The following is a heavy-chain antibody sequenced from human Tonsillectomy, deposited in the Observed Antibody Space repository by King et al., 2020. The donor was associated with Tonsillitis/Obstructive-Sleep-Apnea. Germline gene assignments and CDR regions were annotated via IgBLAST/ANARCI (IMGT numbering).Heavy chain of an antibody. CDR3: TRVREYGMDV. CDR2: IWFDGTNK. Sequence: HVQLVESGGGVVQPGRSLRLSCAASGFTFNTYGMHWVRQAPGKGLEWVAVIWFDGTNKYYADSVKGRFTISRDNSKKTLFLQMNSLRAEDTAVYFCTRVREYGMDVWGRGTTITVSS. CDR1: GFTFNTYG. J-gene: IGHJ6*02. V-gene: IGHV3-33*01.